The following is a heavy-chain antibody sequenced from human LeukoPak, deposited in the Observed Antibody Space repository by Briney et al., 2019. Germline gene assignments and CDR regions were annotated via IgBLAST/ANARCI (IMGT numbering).Heavy chain of an antibody. D-gene: IGHD3-3*01. V-gene: IGHV3-21*01. J-gene: IGHJ6*02. CDR3: ARDDAGITIFGVVITDGDYYYYYGMDV. CDR2: ISSSSSYI. CDR1: GFTFSSYS. Sequence: GGSLRLSCEASGFTFSSYSMNWVRQDPGKGLEWVSSISSSSSYIYYADSVKGRFTISRDNAKNSLYLQMNSLRAEDTAVYYCARDDAGITIFGVVITDGDYYYYYGMDVWGQGTTVTVSS.